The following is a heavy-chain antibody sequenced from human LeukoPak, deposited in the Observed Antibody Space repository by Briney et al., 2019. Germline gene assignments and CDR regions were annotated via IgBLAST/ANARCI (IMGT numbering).Heavy chain of an antibody. J-gene: IGHJ5*02. CDR3: ARETYSNYAPLNWFDP. V-gene: IGHV3-30-3*01. Sequence: GGSLRLSCAASGFTFSSYAMHWVRQAPGKGLEWVAVISYDGSNKYYADSVKGRFTISRDNSKNSLYLQMNSLRDEDTAVYYCARETYSNYAPLNWFDPWGQGTLVTVSS. CDR2: ISYDGSNK. CDR1: GFTFSSYA. D-gene: IGHD4-11*01.